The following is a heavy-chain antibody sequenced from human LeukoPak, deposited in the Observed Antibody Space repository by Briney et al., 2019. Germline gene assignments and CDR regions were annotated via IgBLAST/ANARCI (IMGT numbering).Heavy chain of an antibody. CDR3: ARRRPYYSYDY. D-gene: IGHD3-10*01. J-gene: IGHJ4*02. Sequence: PSETLSLTCTVSGGSISSSSDFWGWIRQPPGKGLEWIGSFYYSGSTYYNPSLKSRVTMSVDTSKNQLSLKLNSVTAADTAVYYCARRRPYYSYDYWGQGTLVTVSS. V-gene: IGHV4-39*01. CDR1: GGSISSSSDF. CDR2: FYYSGST.